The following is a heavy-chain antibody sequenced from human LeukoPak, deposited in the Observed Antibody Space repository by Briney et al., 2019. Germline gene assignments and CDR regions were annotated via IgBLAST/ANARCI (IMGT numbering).Heavy chain of an antibody. CDR1: GFTFSSYG. Sequence: GGTLRLSCAASGFTFSSYGMSWVRQAPGKGLEWVSAISGSGGSTYYADSVKGRFTISRDNSKNTLYLQMSSLRAEDTAVYYCAKDVGTAALFVWYFDLWGRGTLVTVSS. D-gene: IGHD6-13*01. V-gene: IGHV3-23*01. CDR2: ISGSGGST. CDR3: AKDVGTAALFVWYFDL. J-gene: IGHJ2*01.